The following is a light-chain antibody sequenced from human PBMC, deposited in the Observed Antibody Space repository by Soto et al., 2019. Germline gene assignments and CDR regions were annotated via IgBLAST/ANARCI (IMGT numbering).Light chain of an antibody. CDR2: DTN. Sequence: QSVLTQPPSVSAAPGQKVTISCSGSGSNIGENYVSWYQQLPGTAPKLLIYDTNKRPSGIPDRFSGSKSGTSATLGITGLQTGDEAHYYCATWDSSLSGFVFGSGTKVTVL. CDR3: ATWDSSLSGFV. CDR1: GSNIGENY. J-gene: IGLJ1*01. V-gene: IGLV1-51*01.